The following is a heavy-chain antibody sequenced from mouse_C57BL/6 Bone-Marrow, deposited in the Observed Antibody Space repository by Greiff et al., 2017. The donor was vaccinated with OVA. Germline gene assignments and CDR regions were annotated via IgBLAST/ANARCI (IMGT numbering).Heavy chain of an antibody. CDR1: GYTFTDYY. CDR3: ARAYGSTYYFDY. CDR2: INPNNGGT. D-gene: IGHD1-1*01. J-gene: IGHJ2*01. V-gene: IGHV1-26*01. Sequence: EVQLQQSGPELVKPGASVKISCKASGYTFTDYYMNWVKQSHGKSLEWIGDINPNNGGTSYNQKFKGKATLTVDKSSSTAYMELRSLTSEDSAVYYCARAYGSTYYFDYWGQGITLTVAS.